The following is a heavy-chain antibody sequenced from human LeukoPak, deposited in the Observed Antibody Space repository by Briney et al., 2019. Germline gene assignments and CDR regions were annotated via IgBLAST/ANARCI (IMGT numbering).Heavy chain of an antibody. Sequence: ASVKVSCKASGNTFTDYHFHWVRQAPGEGLEWVGWVNPRSGSTNIAQKVQGRVTMTRDKAITTAYMELSRLESDDTAVYYCARGRWLRGMDVWGQGTTVTVSS. V-gene: IGHV1-2*02. D-gene: IGHD5-24*01. CDR2: VNPRSGST. CDR3: ARGRWLRGMDV. J-gene: IGHJ6*02. CDR1: GNTFTDYH.